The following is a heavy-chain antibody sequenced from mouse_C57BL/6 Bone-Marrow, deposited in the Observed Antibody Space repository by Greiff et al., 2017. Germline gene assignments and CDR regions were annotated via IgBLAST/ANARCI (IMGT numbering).Heavy chain of an antibody. D-gene: IGHD2-3*01. J-gene: IGHJ4*01. Sequence: QVQLKESGPELVKPGASVKISCKASGYTFTSSCMNWVKQRPGKGLEWIGRIYPGDGDTNYNGKFKGKATLTADKSSSTAYMQLSSLTSEDSAVYVGARDIYDGYYKSMDYWGQGTSVTVSA. CDR1: GYTFTSSC. CDR2: IYPGDGDT. CDR3: ARDIYDGYYKSMDY. V-gene: IGHV1-82*01.